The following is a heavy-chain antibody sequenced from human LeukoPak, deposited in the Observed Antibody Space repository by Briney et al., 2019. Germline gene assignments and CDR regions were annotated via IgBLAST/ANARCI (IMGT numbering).Heavy chain of an antibody. CDR1: GYTFTGYY. CDR2: INPNSGGT. CDR3: ARTYGSGSYDAFDI. V-gene: IGHV1-2*02. Sequence: ASVKVSCKASGYTFTGYYMHWVRQAPGQGLEWMGWINPNSGGTNYAQKFQGRVTTTRDTSISTAYMELSRLRSDDTAVYYCARTYGSGSYDAFDIWGQGTMVTVSS. J-gene: IGHJ3*02. D-gene: IGHD3-10*01.